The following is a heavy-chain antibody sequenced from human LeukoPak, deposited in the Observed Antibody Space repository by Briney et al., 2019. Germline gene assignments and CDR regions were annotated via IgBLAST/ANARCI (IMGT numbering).Heavy chain of an antibody. Sequence: GGSLRLSCAASGFSFSSYAMSWVRQAPGKGLEWVSAISGSGGATFYADSVKGRFTISRDNSKNTLYVQMNSLRAEDTAEYYCAKVRGSHYPDAFDIWGQGTMVTVSS. J-gene: IGHJ3*02. V-gene: IGHV3-23*01. D-gene: IGHD4-11*01. CDR3: AKVRGSHYPDAFDI. CDR2: ISGSGGAT. CDR1: GFSFSSYA.